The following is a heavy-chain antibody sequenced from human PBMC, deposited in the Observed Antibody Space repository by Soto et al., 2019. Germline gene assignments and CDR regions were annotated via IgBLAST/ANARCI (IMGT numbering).Heavy chain of an antibody. J-gene: IGHJ6*02. Sequence: HVQLQESGPGLLRPSQTLSLTCSVSGGSVSSHDYDWTWVRQRPGKGLEWIGFVHDRETADYNPSLKRRVSISVDTFKNKFSLRLSSVTAADSAVYYCARRKSLDVWGQGITVIVSS. CDR3: ARRKSLDV. CDR1: GGSVSSHDYD. CDR2: VHDRETA. V-gene: IGHV4-31*03.